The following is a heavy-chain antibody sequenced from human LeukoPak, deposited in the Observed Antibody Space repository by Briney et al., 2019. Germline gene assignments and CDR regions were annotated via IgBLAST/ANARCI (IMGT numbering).Heavy chain of an antibody. D-gene: IGHD2-21*02. CDR3: ARDAVSATTAGGIDY. V-gene: IGHV1-18*01. CDR1: GYTFTNYG. J-gene: IGHJ4*02. CDR2: ISAYSGYT. Sequence: ASVKVSCKASGYTFTNYGISWVRQAPGQGLEWMGWISAYSGYTHYAQKIQGRVTVTTEASTSTAYMELRSLTSYDTAVYYCARDAVSATTAGGIDYWGQGTLVTVSS.